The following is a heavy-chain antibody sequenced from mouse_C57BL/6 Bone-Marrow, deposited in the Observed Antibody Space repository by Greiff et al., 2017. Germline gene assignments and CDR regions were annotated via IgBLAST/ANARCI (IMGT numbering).Heavy chain of an antibody. CDR1: GFTFTDYY. CDR2: IRNKANGYTT. CDR3: ARYRIYYYVSSYVYYAMDY. J-gene: IGHJ4*01. Sequence: EVLLVESGGGLVQPGGSLSLSCAASGFTFTDYYMSWVRQPPGKALEWLGFIRNKANGYTTEYSASVKGRFTISRDNSQSILYLQMNALRAEDSATYYCARYRIYYYVSSYVYYAMDYWGQGTSVTVSS. V-gene: IGHV7-3*01. D-gene: IGHD1-1*01.